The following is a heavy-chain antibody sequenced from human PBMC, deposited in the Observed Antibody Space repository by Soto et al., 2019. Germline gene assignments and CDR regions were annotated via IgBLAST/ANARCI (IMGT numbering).Heavy chain of an antibody. CDR1: GFSLTTSGVG. CDR2: IYWDDDK. CDR3: APRTTTLTWWFDP. J-gene: IGHJ5*02. Sequence: QITLKESGPTLVKPTQTLTLTCTFSGFSLTTSGVGVGWIRHPPGKALEWLALIYWDDDKRYSPSLKSRLTIPKDTAKIPVVLTMTHMDPADTSTYFSAPRTTTLTWWFDPWGQGTLVTVSS. D-gene: IGHD4-17*01. V-gene: IGHV2-5*02.